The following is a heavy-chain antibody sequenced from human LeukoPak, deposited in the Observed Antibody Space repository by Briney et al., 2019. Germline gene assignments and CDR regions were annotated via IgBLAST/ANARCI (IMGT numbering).Heavy chain of an antibody. J-gene: IGHJ3*02. CDR2: IKQDGSEK. Sequence: VRQAXXXXXEWVANIKQDGSEKYYVDSVKGRFTISRDNAKNSLYLQMNDLRAEDTAVYYCVRDSLAFDIWGQGTMVTVSS. CDR3: VRDSLAFDI. V-gene: IGHV3-7*01.